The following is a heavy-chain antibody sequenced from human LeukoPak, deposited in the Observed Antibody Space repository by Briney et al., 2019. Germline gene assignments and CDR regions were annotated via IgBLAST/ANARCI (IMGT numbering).Heavy chain of an antibody. CDR2: IYYSGST. J-gene: IGHJ4*02. CDR1: GGSISSYY. V-gene: IGHV4-59*01. CDR3: ARAVEYSSSSFDY. D-gene: IGHD6-6*01. Sequence: PSETLSLTCTVSGGSISSYYWSWIRQPPGKGLEWIGYIYYSGSTNYNPSLKSRVTISVDTSKNQFSLKLSSVRAADTAVYYGARAVEYSSSSFDYWGQGTLVTVSS.